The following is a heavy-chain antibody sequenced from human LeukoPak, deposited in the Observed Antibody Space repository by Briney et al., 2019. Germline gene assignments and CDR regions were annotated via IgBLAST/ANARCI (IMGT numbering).Heavy chain of an antibody. CDR1: GFTFRNYG. V-gene: IGHV3-30*18. Sequence: GRSLRLSCEASGFTFRNYGVHWVRQAPGKGLEWVAVISYDGGHQYSADSVKGRFTLSRDNSKNTVHLQLNSLRAEDTAVYYCAKAASLVVPAAMVDYWGQGTLVTVSS. CDR2: ISYDGGHQ. D-gene: IGHD2-2*01. CDR3: AKAASLVVPAAMVDY. J-gene: IGHJ4*02.